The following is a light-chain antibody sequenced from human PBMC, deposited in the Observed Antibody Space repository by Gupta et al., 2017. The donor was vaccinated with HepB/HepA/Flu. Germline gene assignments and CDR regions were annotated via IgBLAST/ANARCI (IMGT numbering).Light chain of an antibody. CDR3: QAWDSSTAGRV. Sequence: SYELTQPPSVSVSPAQTASITCSGDKLGDKYACWYQQKPGQSPVVVIYQDSKRPSGIPERFSGANSGNTATLTISGTQAMDEADYYCQAWDSSTAGRVFGGGTKLTVL. CDR2: QDS. CDR1: KLGDKY. V-gene: IGLV3-1*01. J-gene: IGLJ2*01.